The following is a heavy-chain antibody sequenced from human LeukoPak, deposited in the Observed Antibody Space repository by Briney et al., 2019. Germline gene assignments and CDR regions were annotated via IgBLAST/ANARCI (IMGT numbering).Heavy chain of an antibody. Sequence: ASVKVSCKASSYTFTHYGMSWVRQAPGQGLEWMGWISGYNGDTNYAQKFQDRVTVTTDTSTSTAYMELRSLRSDDTAVYYCARGLSGSYYNPFDYWGQGSLVTVSS. CDR1: SYTFTHYG. CDR3: ARGLSGSYYNPFDY. J-gene: IGHJ4*02. CDR2: ISGYNGDT. D-gene: IGHD3-10*01. V-gene: IGHV1-18*04.